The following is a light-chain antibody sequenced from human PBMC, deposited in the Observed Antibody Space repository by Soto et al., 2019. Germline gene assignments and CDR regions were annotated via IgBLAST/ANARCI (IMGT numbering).Light chain of an antibody. V-gene: IGKV2-24*01. CDR3: LQDAHFST. J-gene: IGKJ1*01. CDR1: RSPVDGNGDTS. CDR2: HVS. Sequence: DTVMTQTPLSLLVTLGQPASISCRSSRSPVDGNGDTSLSWLHQRPGQPPRLLSYHVSNRFSVVPDRFGGSGAGTHFTLTISRVEAEDVGVDYCLQDAHFSTFGQETTVAI.